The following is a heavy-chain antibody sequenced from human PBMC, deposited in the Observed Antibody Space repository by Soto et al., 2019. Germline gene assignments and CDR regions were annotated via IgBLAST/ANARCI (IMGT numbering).Heavy chain of an antibody. D-gene: IGHD1-7*01. CDR1: GGSINSFY. J-gene: IGHJ3*02. Sequence: SETLSLTCSVSGGSINSFYWSWIRRAPGKGLEWIGYISDIGRTDYNPSLKSRITISLDTSKDQTSLNLRSVTAADTALYFCERLTGTSVLDGFDIWGPGTMVTVSS. CDR2: ISDIGRT. V-gene: IGHV4-59*01. CDR3: ERLTGTSVLDGFDI.